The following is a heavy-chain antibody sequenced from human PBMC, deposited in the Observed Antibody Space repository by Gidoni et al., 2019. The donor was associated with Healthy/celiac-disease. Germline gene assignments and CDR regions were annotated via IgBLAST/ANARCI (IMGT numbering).Heavy chain of an antibody. CDR2: IYYSGST. CDR3: ARDRYYYDSSGYFNYYYGMDV. D-gene: IGHD3-22*01. J-gene: IGHJ6*02. V-gene: IGHV4-39*07. Sequence: QLQLQESGPGLVKTSETLSLTCTISGGYISSSSYYGGWIRQPPGKGLEWIGSIYYSGSTYYNPSLKSRVTISVDTSKNQFSLKLSSVTAADTSVYYCARDRYYYDSSGYFNYYYGMDVWGQGTTVTVSS. CDR1: GGYISSSSYY.